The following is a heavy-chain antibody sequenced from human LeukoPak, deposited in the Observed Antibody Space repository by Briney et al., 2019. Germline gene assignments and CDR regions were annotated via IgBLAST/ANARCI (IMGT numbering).Heavy chain of an antibody. Sequence: GGSLRLSCAASGFTFSDYYMSWIRQAPGKGLEWVSYISSSGSYTNYADSVKGRFTISRDNAKNSLYLQMNSLRAEDTAVYYCARSTHRSDLFDYWGQGTLVTVSS. J-gene: IGHJ4*02. CDR2: ISSSGSYT. V-gene: IGHV3-11*06. CDR1: GFTFSDYY. CDR3: ARSTHRSDLFDY. D-gene: IGHD3-3*01.